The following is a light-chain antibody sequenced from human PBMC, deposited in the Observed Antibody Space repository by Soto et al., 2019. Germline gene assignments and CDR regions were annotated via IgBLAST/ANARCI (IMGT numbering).Light chain of an antibody. CDR1: QSLSSTY. CDR3: QQYGTSFT. J-gene: IGKJ3*01. CDR2: DAS. Sequence: EIVLAQSPGTLSLSPGETATLSCRASQSLSSTYLAWYQQKPGQAPRIIIYDASTRAARIPDRFSGSGSGTDFTLTINRLEPEDFAVYYCQQYGTSFTFGPGTKVDIK. V-gene: IGKV3-20*01.